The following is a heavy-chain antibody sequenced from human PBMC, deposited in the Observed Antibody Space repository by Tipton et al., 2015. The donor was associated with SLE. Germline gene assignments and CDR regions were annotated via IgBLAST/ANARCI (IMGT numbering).Heavy chain of an antibody. CDR2: IYYSGST. J-gene: IGHJ3*02. CDR1: GGSISSYY. V-gene: IGHV4-59*07. D-gene: IGHD5-24*01. Sequence: TLSLTCTVSGGSISSYYWSWIRQPPGKGLEWIGYIYYSGSTNYNPSLKSRVTISVDTSKNQFSLKLSSVTAADTAVYYCAFDGYNYGAFDIWGQGTMVTVSS. CDR3: AFDGYNYGAFDI.